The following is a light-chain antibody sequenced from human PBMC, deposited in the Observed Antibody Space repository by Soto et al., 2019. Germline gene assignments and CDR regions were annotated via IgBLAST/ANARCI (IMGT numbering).Light chain of an antibody. V-gene: IGKV1-39*01. Sequence: DIQMTQSPSSLSASVGDRVTITCPASQTIRNYLNWYQQKPGKAPKILIYAASSLEGGVPLRFSGSGSGSDFTLTISSLQPEDFATYYCQQSYRTPYTFGQGTKVEIK. J-gene: IGKJ2*01. CDR2: AAS. CDR1: QTIRNY. CDR3: QQSYRTPYT.